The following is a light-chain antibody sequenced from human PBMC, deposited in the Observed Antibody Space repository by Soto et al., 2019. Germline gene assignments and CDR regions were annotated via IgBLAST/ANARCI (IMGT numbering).Light chain of an antibody. Sequence: ILMTQSPSSLSASPGDRATLTCRASQDIGNFLAWYQQKSGKAPELLIYAASTWQSGVPYRFSGSGSGTDFTLTISRLEPEDVATYYCQQYKVAPFTFGQGTKVDIK. CDR3: QQYKVAPFT. CDR1: QDIGNF. CDR2: AAS. V-gene: IGKV1-27*01. J-gene: IGKJ3*01.